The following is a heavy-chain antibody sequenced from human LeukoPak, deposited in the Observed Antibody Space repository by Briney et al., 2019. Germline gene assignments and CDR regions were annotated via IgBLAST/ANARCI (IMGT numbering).Heavy chain of an antibody. CDR3: ARGRYDFWSGYYSGRAYYFDY. J-gene: IGHJ4*02. D-gene: IGHD3-3*01. V-gene: IGHV1-69*06. CDR2: IIPIFGTA. Sequence: SVKVSCKASGGTFSSYAISWVRQAPGQGLEWMGGIIPIFGTANYAQKFQGRVTITAEKSTSTAYMELSSLRSEDTAVYYCARGRYDFWSGYYSGRAYYFDYWGQGTLVTVSS. CDR1: GGTFSSYA.